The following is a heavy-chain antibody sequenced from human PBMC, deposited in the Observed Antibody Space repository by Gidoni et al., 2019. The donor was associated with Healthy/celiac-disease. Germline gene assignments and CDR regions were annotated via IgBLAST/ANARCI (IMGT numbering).Heavy chain of an antibody. V-gene: IGHV3-21*01. CDR1: GFPFSSYS. CDR3: ARDPGVNWFDP. Sequence: EVQLVESGGGLVKPGGSLRLSCAASGFPFSSYSMNWVRQAPGKGLEWVSSISSSSSYIYYADSGKGRFTISRYNAKNSLYLQMNSLRAEDTAVYYCARDPGVNWFDPWGQGTLVTVSS. CDR2: ISSSSSYI. J-gene: IGHJ5*02. D-gene: IGHD2-8*01.